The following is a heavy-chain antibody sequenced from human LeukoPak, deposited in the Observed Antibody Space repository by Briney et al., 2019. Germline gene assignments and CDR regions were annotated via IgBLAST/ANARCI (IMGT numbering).Heavy chain of an antibody. V-gene: IGHV3-15*07. CDR2: IKTKPDSGPT. D-gene: IGHD2-21*02. CDR3: TTRVVTTNDF. J-gene: IGHJ4*02. Sequence: GGSLRLSCTASGFTFSNAWMNWVRQAPGKGLEWVGRIKTKPDSGPTVYALPTRGRFTISRDDSKKTLFLQIDSLKTEDTAVYYCTTRVVTTNDFWGQGTLVTVSS. CDR1: GFTFSNAW.